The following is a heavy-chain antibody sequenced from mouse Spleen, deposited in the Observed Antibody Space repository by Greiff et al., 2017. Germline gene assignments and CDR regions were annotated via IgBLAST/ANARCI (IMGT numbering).Heavy chain of an antibody. V-gene: IGHV2-6-1*01. D-gene: IGHD2-3*01. CDR3: ARHEGIYDGYYDAMDY. Sequence: VKLVESGPGLVAPSQSLSITCTISGFSLTSYGVHWVRQPPGKGLEWLVVIWSDGSTTYNSALKSRLSISKDNSKSQVFLKVNSLQADDTAMYYCARHEGIYDGYYDAMDYWGQGTSVTVSS. CDR2: IWSDGST. J-gene: IGHJ4*01. CDR1: GFSLTSYG.